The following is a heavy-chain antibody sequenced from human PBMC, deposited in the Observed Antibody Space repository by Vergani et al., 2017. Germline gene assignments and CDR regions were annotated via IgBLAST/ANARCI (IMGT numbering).Heavy chain of an antibody. CDR1: GYSFTSYW. CDR3: ARVVYSSSANYYDYYGMDF. J-gene: IGHJ6*02. Sequence: EVQLVQSGAEVKKPGESLKISCKGSGYSFTSYWIGWVRQMPGKGLEWMGIIYPGDSDTRYSPSFQGQVTISADKSISTAYLPWSSLKATDTAMYYCARVVYSSSANYYDYYGMDFWGQGTTVTVSS. V-gene: IGHV5-51*01. D-gene: IGHD6-13*01. CDR2: IYPGDSDT.